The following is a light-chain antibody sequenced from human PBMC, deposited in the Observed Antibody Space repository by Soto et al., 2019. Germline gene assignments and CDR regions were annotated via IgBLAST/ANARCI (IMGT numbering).Light chain of an antibody. V-gene: IGKV1-6*01. CDR1: QGIRND. CDR3: LQDYNFPFT. Sequence: AIQMTQSPSSQSASVGDRVTITSRGSQGIRNDLGWYQQKPGKAPNLLIYAASNLQSGVPSRFSGSGSGTDFTLTISSLQPEDFATYYCLQDYNFPFTFGQGTKLE. J-gene: IGKJ2*01. CDR2: AAS.